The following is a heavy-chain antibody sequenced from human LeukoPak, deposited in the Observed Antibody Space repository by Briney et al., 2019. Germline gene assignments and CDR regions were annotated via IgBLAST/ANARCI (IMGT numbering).Heavy chain of an antibody. CDR1: GFTFDDYG. D-gene: IGHD3-10*01. CDR3: ARGGITMVRRRWFDP. CDR2: INWNGGST. Sequence: GGSLRLSCAASGFTFDDYGMSWVRQAPGKGLEWVSGINWNGGSTGYADSVKGRFTISRDNAKNSLYLQMNSLRDEDTAFYHCARGGITMVRRRWFDPWGQGTLVIVSS. V-gene: IGHV3-20*01. J-gene: IGHJ5*02.